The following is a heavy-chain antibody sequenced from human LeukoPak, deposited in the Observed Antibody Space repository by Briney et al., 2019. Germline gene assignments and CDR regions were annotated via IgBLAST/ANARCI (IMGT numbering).Heavy chain of an antibody. D-gene: IGHD1-26*01. J-gene: IGHJ4*02. CDR2: IIPIFGTA. Sequence: ASVKVSCKASGGTFSSYAISWVRRAPGQGLEWMGGIIPIFGTANYAQKFQGRVTITADESTSTAYMELSSLRSEDTAVYYCARGIGWETTHDYWGQGTLVTVSS. CDR3: ARGIGWETTHDY. V-gene: IGHV1-69*13. CDR1: GGTFSSYA.